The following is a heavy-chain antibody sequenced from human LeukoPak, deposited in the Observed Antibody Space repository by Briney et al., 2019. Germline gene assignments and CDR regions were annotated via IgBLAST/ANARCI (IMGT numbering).Heavy chain of an antibody. V-gene: IGHV4-59*01. Sequence: SETLSLTCTVSGGSISSYYWSWIRQPPGKGVEWIGYIHYSGSTNYNPSLKSRVTISVDTSKNQFSLKVSSVTAADTAVYFCARGEDFERYYLAYWGQGTLVTVSS. CDR2: IHYSGST. J-gene: IGHJ4*02. CDR1: GGSISSYY. D-gene: IGHD3-9*01. CDR3: ARGEDFERYYLAY.